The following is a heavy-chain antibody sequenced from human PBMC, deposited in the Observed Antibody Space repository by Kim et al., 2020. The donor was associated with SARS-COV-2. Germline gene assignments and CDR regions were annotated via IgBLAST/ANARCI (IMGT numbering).Heavy chain of an antibody. CDR3: AKDGRAAAGMVGIFADYYCGMDV. J-gene: IGHJ6*02. CDR1: GFTFDDYT. Sequence: GGSLRLSCAASGFTFDDYTMHWVRQAPGKGLEWVSLISWDGGSTYYADSVKGRFTISRDNSKNSLYLQMNSLRTEDTALYYCAKDGRAAAGMVGIFADYYCGMDVWGQGTTVTVSS. CDR2: ISWDGGST. V-gene: IGHV3-43*01. D-gene: IGHD6-13*01.